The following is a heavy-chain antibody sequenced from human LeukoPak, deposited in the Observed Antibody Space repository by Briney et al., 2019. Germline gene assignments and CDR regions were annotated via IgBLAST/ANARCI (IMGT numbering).Heavy chain of an antibody. V-gene: IGHV3-21*01. D-gene: IGHD2-2*01. CDR1: GFTFSSYS. CDR2: INSSSSYI. J-gene: IGHJ6*02. CDR3: ARDAPSIVVVPAAAPYYYYGMDV. Sequence: PGGALRLSCAASGFTFSSYSMNWVRQAPGKGLEWVPSINSSSSYIYYADSAKGRFTISRDNAKNSLYLQMNSLRAEDTAVYYCARDAPSIVVVPAAAPYYYYGMDVWGQGTTVTVSS.